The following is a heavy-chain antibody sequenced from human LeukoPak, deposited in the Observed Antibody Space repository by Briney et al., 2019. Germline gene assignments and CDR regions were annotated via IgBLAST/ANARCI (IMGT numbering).Heavy chain of an antibody. J-gene: IGHJ4*02. D-gene: IGHD6-6*01. Sequence: PSETLSLTCGVSGGAITNYYWNWIRQAPGKGLEWLGYIYYTGSTTYNPSVKSRITISLDTSKKQISLKLRSVTAADTAVYYCARGYSSSPPFDYWGQGTLVTVSS. CDR3: ARGYSSSPPFDY. CDR2: IYYTGST. CDR1: GGAITNYY. V-gene: IGHV4-59*01.